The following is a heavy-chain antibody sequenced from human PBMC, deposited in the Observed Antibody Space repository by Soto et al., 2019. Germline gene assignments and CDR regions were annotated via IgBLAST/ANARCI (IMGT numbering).Heavy chain of an antibody. CDR1: GGSISSGGYY. D-gene: IGHD5-12*01. J-gene: IGHJ4*02. CDR2: IYYSGST. V-gene: IGHV4-31*03. CDR3: ARHSGGYNGFDFSY. Sequence: PSETLSLTCTVSGGSISSGGYYWSWIRQHPGKGLEWIGYIYYSGSTYYNPSLKSRVTISVDTSKNQFSPNLSSVTAADTAVYYCARHSGGYNGFDFSYWGQGALVTVSP.